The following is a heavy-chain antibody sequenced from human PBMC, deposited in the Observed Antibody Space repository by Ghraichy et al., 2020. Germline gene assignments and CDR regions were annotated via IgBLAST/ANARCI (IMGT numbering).Heavy chain of an antibody. CDR1: GFTFSSYG. CDR3: AKDGGYCSGGSCYYGMDV. Sequence: GGSLRLSCAASGFTFSSYGMHWVRQAPGKGLEWVAVISYDGSNKYYADSVKGRFTISRDNSKNTLYLQMNSLRAEDTAVYYCAKDGGYCSGGSCYYGMDVWGQGTTVTVSS. J-gene: IGHJ6*02. D-gene: IGHD2-15*01. V-gene: IGHV3-30*18. CDR2: ISYDGSNK.